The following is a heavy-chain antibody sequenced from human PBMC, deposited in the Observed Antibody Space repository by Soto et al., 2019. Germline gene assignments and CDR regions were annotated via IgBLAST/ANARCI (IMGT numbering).Heavy chain of an antibody. Sequence: SETLSLTCTVSGGSITSSSYYWGWIRQPPGKELEWIGTIYYSGSTYYNPSLKSRVTISVDTSKNQFSLNLSSVTAADTAVYYCARDLRYSYGSGLNWFDPWGQGTLVTVSS. D-gene: IGHD5-18*01. CDR3: ARDLRYSYGSGLNWFDP. CDR1: GGSITSSSYY. J-gene: IGHJ5*02. CDR2: IYYSGST. V-gene: IGHV4-39*02.